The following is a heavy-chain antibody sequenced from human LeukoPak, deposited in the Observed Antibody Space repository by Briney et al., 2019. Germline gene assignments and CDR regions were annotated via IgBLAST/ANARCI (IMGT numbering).Heavy chain of an antibody. V-gene: IGHV3-23*01. J-gene: IGHJ4*02. D-gene: IGHD5-24*01. CDR3: ARARDGYNRKFDY. CDR1: GFTFVNYG. CDR2: ISGGGGTT. Sequence: GGSLRLSCTASGFTFVNYGMSWVRQAPGKGLEWVSAISGGGGTTYYADSVKGRFTISRDNAKNSLYLQMNSLRAEDTAVYYCARARDGYNRKFDYWGQGTLVTVSS.